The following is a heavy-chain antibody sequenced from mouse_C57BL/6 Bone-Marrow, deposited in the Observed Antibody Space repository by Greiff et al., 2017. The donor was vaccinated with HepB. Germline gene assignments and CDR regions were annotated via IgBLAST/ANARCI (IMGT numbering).Heavy chain of an antibody. CDR2: IWTGGGT. D-gene: IGHD1-1*01. J-gene: IGHJ1*03. CDR1: GFSFTSYA. V-gene: IGHV2-9-1*01. CDR3: ARTIQTRPICYYGKGDWYFDG. Sequence: VKLVESGPGLVAPSPSLSITCTVSGFSFTSYAISWVRQPPGQGLEWLGVIWTGGGTNYNSALKYRMSISKDNSTSQVFLKMNSLQTDDTARNYCARTIQTRPICYYGKGDWYFDGWGTGTTVTVST.